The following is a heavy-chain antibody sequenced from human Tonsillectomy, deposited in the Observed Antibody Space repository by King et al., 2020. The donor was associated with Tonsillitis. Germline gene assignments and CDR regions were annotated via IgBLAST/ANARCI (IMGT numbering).Heavy chain of an antibody. CDR2: INHSGST. Sequence: VQRQQWGAGLLKPSETRSLTCAVYGGSFSGYYWSWIRQPPGKGLEWIGEINHSGSTNYNPSLKSRVTISVDTSKNQLPLKLSSVTAADTAVYYWARRPEYSSSSRWFDPWGQGTLVTVSS. D-gene: IGHD6-6*01. J-gene: IGHJ5*02. V-gene: IGHV4-34*01. CDR1: GGSFSGYY. CDR3: ARRPEYSSSSRWFDP.